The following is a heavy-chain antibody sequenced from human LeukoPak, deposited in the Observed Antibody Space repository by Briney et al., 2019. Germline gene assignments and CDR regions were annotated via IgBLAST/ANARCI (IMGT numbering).Heavy chain of an antibody. V-gene: IGHV1-18*01. CDR2: ISAYNGNT. CDR3: ARIPRDIVVPAAIRSSWFDP. D-gene: IGHD2-2*02. Sequence: ASVKVSCKASGYTFTSYGISWVRQAPGQGLEWMGWISAYNGNTNYAQKLQGRVTMTTDTSTSTAYMELRSLRSDDTAVYYCARIPRDIVVPAAIRSSWFDPWGQGTLVTVSS. CDR1: GYTFTSYG. J-gene: IGHJ5*02.